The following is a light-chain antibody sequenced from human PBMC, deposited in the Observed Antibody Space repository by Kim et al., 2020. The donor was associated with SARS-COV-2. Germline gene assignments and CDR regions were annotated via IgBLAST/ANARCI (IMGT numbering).Light chain of an antibody. CDR3: QQYSIYSYT. V-gene: IGKV1-5*03. CDR1: QSVDSW. J-gene: IGKJ2*01. Sequence: DIQMTQSPSTLSAFVGDRVTITCRASQSVDSWLAWYQHKPGKAPKLLLYKASILESGVPSRFSGSGSGTEFTLTISSLQPDDFGTYYCQQYSIYSYTFGQGTKVDIK. CDR2: KAS.